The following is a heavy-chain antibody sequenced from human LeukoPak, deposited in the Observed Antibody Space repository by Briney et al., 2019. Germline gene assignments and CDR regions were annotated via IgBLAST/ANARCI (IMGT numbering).Heavy chain of an antibody. D-gene: IGHD1-26*01. CDR3: ARVWGAIDY. J-gene: IGHJ4*02. CDR2: MNPKSGNT. Sequence: ASVKVSCKTSGYTFTNYDINGVRQAPGQGLEWMGWMNPKSGNTGSAQRFQGRVTMTRDTSISTAYMELSSLRSEDTAVYYCARVWGAIDYWGQGTLVTVSS. CDR1: GYTFTNYD. V-gene: IGHV1-8*01.